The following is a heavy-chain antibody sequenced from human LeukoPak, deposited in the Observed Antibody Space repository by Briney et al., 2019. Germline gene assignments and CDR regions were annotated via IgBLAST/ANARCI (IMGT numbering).Heavy chain of an antibody. CDR2: IFPIFGTA. V-gene: IGHV1-69*01. CDR1: GGTFSSYA. J-gene: IGHJ5*02. Sequence: SVKVSCKASGGTFSSYAISWVRQAPGQGLEWMGGIFPIFGTANYAQKFQGRVTITADESTSTAYMELSSLRSEDTAVYYCARGDYYDILTGLDPWGLGTLVTVSS. CDR3: ARGDYYDILTGLDP. D-gene: IGHD3-9*01.